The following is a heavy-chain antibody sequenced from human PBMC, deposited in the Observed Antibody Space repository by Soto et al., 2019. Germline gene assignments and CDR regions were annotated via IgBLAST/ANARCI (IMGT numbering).Heavy chain of an antibody. Sequence: ETLSLTCTVSGGSISSYYWIWIRQPPGKGLEWIGYIYYSGSTNYNPSLKSRVTISVDTSKNQFSLKLSSVTAADTDVYYCARGGAATHYYYYGMDVWGQGTTVTVSS. D-gene: IGHD1-26*01. J-gene: IGHJ6*02. CDR2: IYYSGST. CDR3: ARGGAATHYYYYGMDV. V-gene: IGHV4-59*01. CDR1: GGSISSYY.